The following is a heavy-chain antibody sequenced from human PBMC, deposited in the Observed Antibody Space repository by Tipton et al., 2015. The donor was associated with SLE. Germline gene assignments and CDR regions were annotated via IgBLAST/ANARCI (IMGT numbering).Heavy chain of an antibody. Sequence: TLSLTCTVSNGSINLYYWSWIRQSPGKGLEYIGHVYYLGATNYSPSFESRVAISVDTSKNQFSLKLSSVTAADTAVYFCARDSPINRNHYGYYMDIWGKGTTVTVSS. CDR3: ARDSPINRNHYGYYMDI. D-gene: IGHD1-14*01. V-gene: IGHV4-59*12. J-gene: IGHJ6*03. CDR2: VYYLGAT. CDR1: NGSINLYY.